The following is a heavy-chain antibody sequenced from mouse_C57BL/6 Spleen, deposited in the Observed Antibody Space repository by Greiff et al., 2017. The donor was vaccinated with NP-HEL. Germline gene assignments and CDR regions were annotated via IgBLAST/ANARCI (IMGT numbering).Heavy chain of an antibody. V-gene: IGHV1-74*01. J-gene: IGHJ4*01. D-gene: IGHD3-3*01. Sequence: QVQLKQPGAELVKPGASVKVSCKASGYTFTSYWLHWVKQRPGQGLEWIGRIHPSDSDTNYNQKFKGKATLTVDKSSSTAYMQLSSLTSEDSAVYYCAIDRDNYAMDYWGQGTSVTVSS. CDR2: IHPSDSDT. CDR3: AIDRDNYAMDY. CDR1: GYTFTSYW.